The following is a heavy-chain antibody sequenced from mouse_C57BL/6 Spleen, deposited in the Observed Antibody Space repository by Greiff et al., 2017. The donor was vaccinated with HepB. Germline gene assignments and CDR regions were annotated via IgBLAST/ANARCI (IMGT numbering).Heavy chain of an antibody. CDR3: ARSPHYYGSSNWYFDV. V-gene: IGHV1-82*01. CDR1: GYAFSSSW. CDR2: IYPGDGDT. J-gene: IGHJ1*03. D-gene: IGHD1-1*01. Sequence: QVQLQQSGPELVKPGASVKISCKASGYAFSSSWMNWVKQRPGKGLEWIGRIYPGDGDTNYNGKFKGKATLTADKSSSTAYMQLSSLTSEDSAVYFCARSPHYYGSSNWYFDVWGTGTTVTVSS.